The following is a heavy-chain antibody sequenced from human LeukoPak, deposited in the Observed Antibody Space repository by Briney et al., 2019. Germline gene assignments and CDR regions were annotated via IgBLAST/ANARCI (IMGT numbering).Heavy chain of an antibody. Sequence: GGSLRLSCAASGFPFSSYSMNWVRQAPGKGLEWVSSISSSSSYIYYADSVKGRFTISRDDTKNSLYLQMNSLRAEDTAVYYCAKDGAPYCSGGTCYSAADYWGQGILVTVYS. J-gene: IGHJ4*02. CDR1: GFPFSSYS. CDR2: ISSSSSYI. D-gene: IGHD2-15*01. V-gene: IGHV3-21*01. CDR3: AKDGAPYCSGGTCYSAADY.